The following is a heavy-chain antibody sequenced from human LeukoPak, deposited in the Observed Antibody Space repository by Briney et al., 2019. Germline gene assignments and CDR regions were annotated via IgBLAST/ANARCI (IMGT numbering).Heavy chain of an antibody. J-gene: IGHJ5*02. V-gene: IGHV1-69*02. D-gene: IGHD5/OR15-5a*01. CDR3: ARSTGSLMT. CDR1: GFPLNTYY. Sequence: VASVKVSCKASGFPLNTYYIHWVRQAPGQGLEWMGRIIPILGIANYAQKFQGRVTITADKSTSTAYMELSSLRSEDTAVYYCARSTGSLMTWGQGTLVTVSS. CDR2: IIPILGIA.